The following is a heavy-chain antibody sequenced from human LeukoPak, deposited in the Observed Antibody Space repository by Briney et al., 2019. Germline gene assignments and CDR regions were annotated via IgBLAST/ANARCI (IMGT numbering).Heavy chain of an antibody. V-gene: IGHV4-39*01. Sequence: SETLSLTCTVSGGSISSSSYYWGWIRQPPGKGLEWIGTIYYSGSTYYNPSLKSRVTVSVDTSNDQFSLKLSSVTAADTAVYYCATYCSSTSCPHRRAFDIWGQGTMVTVSS. J-gene: IGHJ3*02. CDR2: IYYSGST. CDR3: ATYCSSTSCPHRRAFDI. CDR1: GGSISSSSYY. D-gene: IGHD2-2*01.